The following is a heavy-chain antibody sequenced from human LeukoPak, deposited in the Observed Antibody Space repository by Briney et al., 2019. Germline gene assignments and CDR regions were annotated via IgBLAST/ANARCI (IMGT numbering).Heavy chain of an antibody. J-gene: IGHJ4*02. D-gene: IGHD3-16*02. CDR2: ISSSGSTI. V-gene: IGHV3-11*01. CDR3: ARDLVPGVIVSGPFDY. CDR1: GFTFSDYY. Sequence: GGSLRLSCAASGFTFSDYYMSWIRQAPGKGLEWVSYISSSGSTIYYADSVKGRFTISRDNAKNSLYLQMNSLRAEDTAVYYCARDLVPGVIVSGPFDYWGQGTLVTVSS.